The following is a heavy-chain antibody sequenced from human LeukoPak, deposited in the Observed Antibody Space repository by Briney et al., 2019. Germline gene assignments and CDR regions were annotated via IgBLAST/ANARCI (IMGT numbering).Heavy chain of an antibody. V-gene: IGHV3-30-3*01. CDR3: ARDGEGVLRYFDWLSPDY. CDR1: GFTFSSYA. CDR2: ISYDGSNK. D-gene: IGHD3-9*01. Sequence: GGSLRLSCAASGFTFSSYAMHRVRQAPGKGLEWVAVISYDGSNKYYADSVKGRFTISRDNSKNTLYLQMNSLRAEDTAVYYCARDGEGVLRYFDWLSPDYWGQGTLVTVSS. J-gene: IGHJ4*02.